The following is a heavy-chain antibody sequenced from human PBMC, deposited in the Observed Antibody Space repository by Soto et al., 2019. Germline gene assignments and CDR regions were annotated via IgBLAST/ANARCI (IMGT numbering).Heavy chain of an antibody. Sequence: SQTLSLTCAISGDSVSSNGVAWNWIRQSPSRGLEWLGRTYYASKWNNNYSTSVKSRITINPDTSKNQFSLQLYFVTPEDTAVYYCARGRKSAFDYWGQGTLVTVSS. V-gene: IGHV6-1*01. J-gene: IGHJ4*02. CDR1: GDSVSSNGVA. CDR2: TYYASKWNN. CDR3: ARGRKSAFDY.